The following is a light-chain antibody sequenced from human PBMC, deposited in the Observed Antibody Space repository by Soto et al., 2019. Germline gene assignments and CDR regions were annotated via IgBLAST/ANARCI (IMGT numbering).Light chain of an antibody. J-gene: IGKJ1*01. CDR3: QQYGSSPQT. V-gene: IGKV3-20*01. Sequence: EIVLTQSPDTLSLSPGEGATLSCRTSQSVNSRYIGWYQQTPGQAPRLLIYGASSRATGTPDRFSGSGSGTDFTLTISSLEPEDSAVYYCQQYGSSPQTFGQGTKVEIK. CDR1: QSVNSRY. CDR2: GAS.